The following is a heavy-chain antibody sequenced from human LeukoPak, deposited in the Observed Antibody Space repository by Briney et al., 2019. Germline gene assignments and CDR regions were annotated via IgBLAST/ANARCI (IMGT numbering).Heavy chain of an antibody. V-gene: IGHV4-28*05. CDR2: LQHDGRI. CDR1: GYSIISRNW. J-gene: IGHJ4*02. CDR3: ARNPEIAAFED. Sequence: SDTLSLTCAVSGYSIISRNWWGWVRQPPGKGLEWIGYLQHDGRIHYNPSLKSRVSMSLDTSKNQFSLKVTSVTAVDTAVYYCARNPEIAAFEDWGQGTLVTVSS. D-gene: IGHD1-14*01.